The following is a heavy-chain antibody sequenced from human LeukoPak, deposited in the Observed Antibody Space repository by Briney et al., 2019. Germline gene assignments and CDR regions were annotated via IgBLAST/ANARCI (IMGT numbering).Heavy chain of an antibody. V-gene: IGHV5-51*01. CDR1: GYSFTSYW. J-gene: IGHJ4*02. Sequence: GESLKISCKGSGYSFTSYWIGWVRQMPGKGLEWMGMIYPGDSDTRYSPSFQGQVTISADKSISTAYLQWSSLKASYTAMYYCARHKMEGDGYNDYWGQGTLVTVSS. CDR2: IYPGDSDT. D-gene: IGHD5-24*01. CDR3: ARHKMEGDGYNDY.